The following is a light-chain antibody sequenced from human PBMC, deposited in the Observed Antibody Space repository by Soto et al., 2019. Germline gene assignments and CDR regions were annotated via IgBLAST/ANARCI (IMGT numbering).Light chain of an antibody. J-gene: IGKJ5*01. Sequence: EIVFTQSPATLSLSTGERATLSCRASQSVSSYLAWYQQKPGQAPRLLIYDASNRATGIPARFSGSGSGTDFTLTISSLEPEDFAVYYCQQRSNWPFTFGQRTRLEI. CDR3: QQRSNWPFT. CDR2: DAS. V-gene: IGKV3-11*01. CDR1: QSVSSY.